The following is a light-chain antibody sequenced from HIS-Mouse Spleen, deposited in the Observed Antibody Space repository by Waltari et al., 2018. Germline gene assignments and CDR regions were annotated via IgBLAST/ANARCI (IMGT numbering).Light chain of an antibody. CDR1: ALPKKY. CDR2: EDS. V-gene: IGLV3-10*01. J-gene: IGLJ2*01. Sequence: SYELPQPPSVSVSPGQTARITCSGDALPKKYASWYQEKSGQAPVLVSYEDSKRPSGIPERFSGSSSGTMATLTISGAQVEDEADYYCYSTDSSGNHRVFGGGTKLTVL. CDR3: YSTDSSGNHRV.